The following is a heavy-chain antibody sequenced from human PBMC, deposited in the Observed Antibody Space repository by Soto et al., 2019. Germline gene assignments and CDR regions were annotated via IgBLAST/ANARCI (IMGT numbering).Heavy chain of an antibody. CDR2: IDPSDSYS. Sequence: GESLKISCKGSGYSFTSYWITWVRQMPGKGLEWMGKIDPSDSYSTYSPSLQGHVTISADKSISTAYLQWSSLKASDTAMYYCARQEGSSSDFYYYDMDVWGQGTTVTVSS. CDR3: ARQEGSSSDFYYYDMDV. V-gene: IGHV5-10-1*01. CDR1: GYSFTSYW. J-gene: IGHJ6*02. D-gene: IGHD6-6*01.